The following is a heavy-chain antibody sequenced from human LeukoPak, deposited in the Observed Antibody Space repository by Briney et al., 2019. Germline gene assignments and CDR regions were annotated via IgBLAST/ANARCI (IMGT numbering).Heavy chain of an antibody. CDR2: IRSKAYGGTT. D-gene: IGHD4-17*01. CDR3: TRHYGDYEGFDY. CDR1: GFTFGDYA. J-gene: IGHJ4*02. Sequence: GGSLRLSCTASGFTFGDYAMSWVRQAPGKGLEWVGFIRSKAYGGTTEYAASVKGRFTISRDDSKSIAYLQMNSLKTEDTAVYYCTRHYGDYEGFDYWGQGTLVTDSS. V-gene: IGHV3-49*04.